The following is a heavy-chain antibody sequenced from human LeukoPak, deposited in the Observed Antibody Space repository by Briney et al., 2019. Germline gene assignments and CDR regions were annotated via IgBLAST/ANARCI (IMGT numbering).Heavy chain of an antibody. J-gene: IGHJ5*02. V-gene: IGHV3-74*01. D-gene: IGHD6-19*01. CDR3: ARDVVAGTNWFDP. CDR1: GFTLSNYW. Sequence: PGGSLRLSCAASGFTLSNYWMHWVRQAPGKGLVWVSRLNTDGSSTSYADSVKGRFTISRGNAKNTLYLQMNSLRAEDTAVYYCARDVVAGTNWFDPWGQGTLVTVSS. CDR2: LNTDGSST.